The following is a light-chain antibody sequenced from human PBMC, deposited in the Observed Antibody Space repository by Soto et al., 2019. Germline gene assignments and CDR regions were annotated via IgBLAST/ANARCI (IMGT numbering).Light chain of an antibody. V-gene: IGKV3-15*01. Sequence: IVMTRSPPTLSVSPGESASLFCRASQSVSSNLAWYQQKPGQAPRLLIYGASTRAAGVPDRFSGSGSGTDFTLTISSLQSEDFAVYFCQQYNKWPRTFAQGTKVDIK. CDR1: QSVSSN. CDR2: GAS. CDR3: QQYNKWPRT. J-gene: IGKJ1*01.